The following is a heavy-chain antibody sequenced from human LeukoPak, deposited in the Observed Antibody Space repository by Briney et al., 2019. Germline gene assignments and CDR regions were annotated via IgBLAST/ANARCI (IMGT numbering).Heavy chain of an antibody. CDR2: IWYDGSNK. J-gene: IGHJ4*02. V-gene: IGHV3-33*06. D-gene: IGHD2-2*01. CDR3: AKVGHRYCSSTSCYGFSYFDY. Sequence: GGSLRLSCAASGFTFSSYGMHWVRQAPGKGLEWVAVIWYDGSNKYYADSVKGRFTISRDNSKNTLYLQMNSLRAEDTAVYYCAKVGHRYCSSTSCYGFSYFDYWGQGTLVTVSS. CDR1: GFTFSSYG.